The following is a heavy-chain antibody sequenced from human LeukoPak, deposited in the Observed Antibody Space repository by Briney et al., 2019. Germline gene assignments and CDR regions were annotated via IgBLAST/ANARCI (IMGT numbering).Heavy chain of an antibody. D-gene: IGHD2-2*01. Sequence: GRSLRLSCAGSGFIFNNYAMHWVRQPPGKGLEWVSGISWNSGTIDYADSVRGRFTISRDNAKNTVYLQMNNLRAEDTAVYYCVSFYETYWGRGTLVTVSS. CDR2: ISWNSGTI. J-gene: IGHJ4*02. V-gene: IGHV3-9*01. CDR3: VSFYETY. CDR1: GFIFNNYA.